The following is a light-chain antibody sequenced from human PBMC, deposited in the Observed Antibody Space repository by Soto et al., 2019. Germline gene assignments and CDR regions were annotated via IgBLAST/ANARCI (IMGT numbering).Light chain of an antibody. J-gene: IGLJ1*01. Sequence: QSALTQPASVSGSPGQSITISCTGTSSDVGGYNYVSWYQQHPGKAPKLMIYDVSNRPSGVSNRFSGSKSGNTASLTISGLQAEDEADYYCSSYTSSSXLDVFGTGTKVTVL. CDR3: SSYTSSSXLDV. V-gene: IGLV2-14*01. CDR1: SSDVGGYNY. CDR2: DVS.